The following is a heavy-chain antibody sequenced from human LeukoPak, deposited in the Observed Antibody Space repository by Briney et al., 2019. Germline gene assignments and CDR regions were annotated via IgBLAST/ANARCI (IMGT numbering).Heavy chain of an antibody. CDR3: TSDASTSWRSDY. CDR2: ISSGSSYI. J-gene: IGHJ4*02. Sequence: GGSLKLSCAASGFTFSSYSMNWVRQAPGKGLEWVSSISSGSSYIYYADSVKGRLTISRDNAKNSLFLQMNSLRAEDTAVYYCTSDASTSWRSDYWGQGTLVTVSS. D-gene: IGHD5/OR15-5a*01. V-gene: IGHV3-21*01. CDR1: GFTFSSYS.